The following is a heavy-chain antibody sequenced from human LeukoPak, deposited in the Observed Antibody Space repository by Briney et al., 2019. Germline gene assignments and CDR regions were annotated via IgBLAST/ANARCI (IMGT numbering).Heavy chain of an antibody. V-gene: IGHV5-10-1*01. CDR1: GYSFTSYW. CDR2: IDPSDSYT. J-gene: IGHJ4*02. D-gene: IGHD6-19*01. CDR3: ASSVAVAGTGYDY. Sequence: GAALQISCKGSGYSFTSYWISWVRRMPGKGLEWMGRIDPSDSYTNYSPSFQGHVTISADKSISTAYLQWSSLKASDTAMYYCASSVAVAGTGYDYWGQGTLVTVSS.